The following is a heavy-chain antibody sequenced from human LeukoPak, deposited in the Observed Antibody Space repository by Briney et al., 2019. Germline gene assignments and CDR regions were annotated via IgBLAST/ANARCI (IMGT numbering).Heavy chain of an antibody. CDR1: GGSMFSYY. Sequence: SGTLSLTCSVSGGSMFSYYWSWIRQPPGKGLEWVCYIYYTGGTTYNPSLKSRVTISLDTSKKQSSLKLSSVTAADTAVYYCASSYMGMTTINFDSWGQGTVVTVSS. CDR2: IYYTGGT. D-gene: IGHD3-9*01. CDR3: ASSYMGMTTINFDS. J-gene: IGHJ4*02. V-gene: IGHV4-59*01.